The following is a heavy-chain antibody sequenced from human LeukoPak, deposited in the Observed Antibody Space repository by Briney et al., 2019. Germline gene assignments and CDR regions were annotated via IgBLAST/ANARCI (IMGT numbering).Heavy chain of an antibody. CDR2: IYYSGTT. CDR3: AKTFCSSITCPLDY. CDR1: GGSISSRSYY. V-gene: IGHV4-39*02. J-gene: IGHJ4*02. D-gene: IGHD2-2*01. Sequence: PSETLSLTCTASGGSISSRSYYWGWIRQPPGKGLEWIASIYYSGTTYYNPSLKSRVTISVDTSKNHFSLKLSSVAAADTAVYYCAKTFCSSITCPLDYWGQGTLVTVSS.